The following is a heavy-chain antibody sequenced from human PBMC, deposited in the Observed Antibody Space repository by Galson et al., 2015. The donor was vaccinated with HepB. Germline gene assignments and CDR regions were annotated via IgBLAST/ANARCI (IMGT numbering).Heavy chain of an antibody. CDR3: ATVYEVEADYGGNRGDY. J-gene: IGHJ4*02. D-gene: IGHD4-23*01. V-gene: IGHV1-69-2*01. CDR2: VDPEDGET. Sequence: VKVSCKVSGDTFTDYYMHWVQQAPGKGLEWMGLVDPEDGETIYAEKFQGRVTITADTSTDTAYMELSSLRSEDTAVYYCATVYEVEADYGGNRGDYWGQGTLVTVSS. CDR1: GDTFTDYY.